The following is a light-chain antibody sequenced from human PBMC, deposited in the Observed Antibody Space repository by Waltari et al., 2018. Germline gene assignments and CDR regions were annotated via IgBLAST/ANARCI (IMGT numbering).Light chain of an antibody. J-gene: IGLJ2*01. CDR3: SSFSGSNNYNVV. CDR1: NSHVGGYNY. Sequence: QPALTQPPSASGSPGQSVTISCTGTNSHVGGYNYVPWYQQHPGEAPKLMIYEVTKRPSGVPDRFSGSKSDNTASLTVSGLQAEDEADYYCSSFSGSNNYNVVFGGGTKLTVL. CDR2: EVT. V-gene: IGLV2-8*01.